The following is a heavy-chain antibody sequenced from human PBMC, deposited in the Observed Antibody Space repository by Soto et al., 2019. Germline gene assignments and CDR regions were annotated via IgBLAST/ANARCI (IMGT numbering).Heavy chain of an antibody. J-gene: IGHJ4*02. CDR1: GFTFSSYG. CDR3: ARDKGVGGSALGDY. D-gene: IGHD1-26*01. V-gene: IGHV3-33*01. Sequence: QVQLVESGGGVVQPGRSLRLSCATSGFTFSSYGMHWVRQAPGKGLEWVTVAWYDGRNNYYADSVKGRFTISRDNSKNTLYLQRNNLRAEDTAVYYCARDKGVGGSALGDYWGQGTLVTVSS. CDR2: AWYDGRNN.